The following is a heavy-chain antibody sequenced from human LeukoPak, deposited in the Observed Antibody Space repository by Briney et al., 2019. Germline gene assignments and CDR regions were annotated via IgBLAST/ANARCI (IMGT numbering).Heavy chain of an antibody. D-gene: IGHD2-15*01. Sequence: GGSLRLSCAASGFTFSSNYMSWLRQAPGKGLEWVSDMSGGSCTCYTDSVKGRFTISRDNSKNTLYLQMNSLRAEDTAVYYCEREGFCGGGSCHSGNAFDIWGQGTMVTVSS. V-gene: IGHV3-53*01. CDR1: GFTFSSNY. CDR2: MSGGSCT. J-gene: IGHJ3*02. CDR3: EREGFCGGGSCHSGNAFDI.